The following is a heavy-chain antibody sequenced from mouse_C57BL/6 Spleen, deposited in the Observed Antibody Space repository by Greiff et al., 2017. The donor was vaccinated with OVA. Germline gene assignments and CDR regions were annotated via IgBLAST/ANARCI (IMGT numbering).Heavy chain of an antibody. CDR1: GYSITSGYY. CDR2: ISYDGSN. V-gene: IGHV3-6*01. J-gene: IGHJ2*01. D-gene: IGHD1-1*01. CDR3: ARALYYYGYYFDY. Sequence: EVQVVESGPGLVKPSQSLSLTCSVTGYSITSGYYWNWIRQFPGNKLEWMGYISYDGSNNYNPSLKNRISITRDTSKNQFFLKLNSVTTEDTATYYCARALYYYGYYFDYWGQGTTLTVSS.